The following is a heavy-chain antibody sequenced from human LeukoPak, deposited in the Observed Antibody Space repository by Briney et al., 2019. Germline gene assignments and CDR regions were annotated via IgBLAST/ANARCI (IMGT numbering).Heavy chain of an antibody. CDR3: ARDLGVAVRPFSLFY. D-gene: IGHD6-6*01. V-gene: IGHV1-2*02. J-gene: IGHJ4*02. Sequence: ASVKVSCKASGYTFTGYYMHWVRQAPGQGPEWMGWINPKSGVTNYAQKFQGRVTMTSDTSISTAYMNFSGLRSDDTAMYYCARDLGVAVRPFSLFYWGQGTLVTVSS. CDR1: GYTFTGYY. CDR2: INPKSGVT.